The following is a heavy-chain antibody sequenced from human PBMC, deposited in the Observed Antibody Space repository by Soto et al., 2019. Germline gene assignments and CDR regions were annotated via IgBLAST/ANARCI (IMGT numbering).Heavy chain of an antibody. CDR2: IYPGDSDT. CDR1: GYSFTSYW. Sequence: VESLKISCKGSGYSFTSYWIGWVRQMPGKGLEWMGIIYPGDSDTRYSSCFHGQVTFSAEKCISTAYLQWSSMKASDIAMYYCASSRYYYDSSGYCYDHAFDSWRQGTMVTVSS. J-gene: IGHJ3*02. CDR3: ASSRYYYDSSGYCYDHAFDS. D-gene: IGHD3-22*01. V-gene: IGHV5-51*01.